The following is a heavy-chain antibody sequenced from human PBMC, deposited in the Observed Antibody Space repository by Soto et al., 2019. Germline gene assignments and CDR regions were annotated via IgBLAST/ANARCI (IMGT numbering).Heavy chain of an antibody. V-gene: IGHV4-30-2*01. D-gene: IGHD4-17*01. CDR2: IYHSGST. Sequence: QLQLQESGSGLVKPSQTLSLTCAVSGGSISSGGYSWSWIRQPPGKGLEWIGYIYHSGSTYYNPSLKSRVTISVDRSKNQFSLKLSSVTAADTAVYYCARMHDYGDYASGGTLDYWGQGTLVTVSS. J-gene: IGHJ4*02. CDR1: GGSISSGGYS. CDR3: ARMHDYGDYASGGTLDY.